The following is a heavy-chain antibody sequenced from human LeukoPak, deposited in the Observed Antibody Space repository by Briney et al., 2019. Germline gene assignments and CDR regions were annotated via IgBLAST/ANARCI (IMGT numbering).Heavy chain of an antibody. CDR1: GGTFSSYA. CDR2: IIPILGIA. CDR3: ARPPGHYYDSSGYDY. J-gene: IGHJ4*02. D-gene: IGHD3-22*01. V-gene: IGHV1-69*04. Sequence: SVKVSCKASGGTFSSYAISWVRQAPGQGLEWMGRIIPILGIANYAQKFQGRVTITADKSTSTAYMELSSLRSEDTAVYYCARPPGHYYDSSGYDYWGQGTLVTVSS.